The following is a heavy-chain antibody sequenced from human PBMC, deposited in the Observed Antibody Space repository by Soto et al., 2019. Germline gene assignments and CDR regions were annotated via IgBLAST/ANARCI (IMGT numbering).Heavy chain of an antibody. J-gene: IGHJ4*02. CDR1: GFTFSSYA. CDR3: AKAPTSYSSSWYDY. Sequence: EVQLLESGGGLVQPGGSLRLSCAASGFTFSSYAMSWVRQAPGKGLEWVSTISGSGSNTYYADSVKGRFTISRDNSKNTLYLQMNSLRAEDTAVYYCAKAPTSYSSSWYDYWGQGTLVTVSS. V-gene: IGHV3-23*01. CDR2: ISGSGSNT. D-gene: IGHD6-13*01.